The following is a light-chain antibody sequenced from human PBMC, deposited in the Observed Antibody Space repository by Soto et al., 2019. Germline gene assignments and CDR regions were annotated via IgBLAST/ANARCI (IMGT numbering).Light chain of an antibody. CDR2: KVS. J-gene: IGKJ2*01. Sequence: VVMTQSPMSLPVTLGQPASISCTSSQSLVYRDGHTYLNWFHQRPGQPPRRLIYKVSNRDSGVPDRFSGSGSASDFTLKISRVAAEDVGLYYCMQGSHWPYTFGQGTKLEIK. CDR1: QSLVYRDGHTY. V-gene: IGKV2-30*01. CDR3: MQGSHWPYT.